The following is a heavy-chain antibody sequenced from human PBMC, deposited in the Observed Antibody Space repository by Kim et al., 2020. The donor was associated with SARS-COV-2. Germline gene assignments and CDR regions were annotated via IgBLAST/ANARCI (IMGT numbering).Heavy chain of an antibody. D-gene: IGHD2-15*01. J-gene: IGHJ6*04. CDR3: AKRPGYCYYHYDMDV. Sequence: ADSLKGRFTISRANAKNTQYLQMDSLRAEDTALYYCAKRPGYCYYHYDMDVWGKGTTVSVSS. V-gene: IGHV3-23*01.